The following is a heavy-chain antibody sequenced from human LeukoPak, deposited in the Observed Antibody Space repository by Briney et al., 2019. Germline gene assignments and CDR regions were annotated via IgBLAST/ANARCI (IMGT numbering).Heavy chain of an antibody. CDR1: GYTFTTYD. J-gene: IGHJ4*02. Sequence: ASVKVSCKASGYTFTTYDINWGRQATGQGLEWMGWMNPNSGNTGFAQKFQGRVTMTRNTSISTAYMELSSLRSEDTAVYYCARGVRPGDGYNYYFDYWGQGTLVTVSS. CDR3: ARGVRPGDGYNYYFDY. CDR2: MNPNSGNT. D-gene: IGHD5-24*01. V-gene: IGHV1-8*01.